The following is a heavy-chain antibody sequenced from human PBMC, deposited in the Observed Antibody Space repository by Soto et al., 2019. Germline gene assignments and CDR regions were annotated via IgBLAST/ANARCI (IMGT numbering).Heavy chain of an antibody. J-gene: IGHJ3*02. V-gene: IGHV3-23*01. CDR3: ARFSGIAVARGPHDAFDI. Sequence: PGGSPRLSCAASGFTFSDYALSGVRQAPGKGLEWVSTISGSGDNTYHADSVKGRITVSRDNSKNTLYLQMSSLSAEDTAVYYCARFSGIAVARGPHDAFDIWGQGTMVTVSS. CDR2: ISGSGDNT. D-gene: IGHD6-19*01. CDR1: GFTFSDYA.